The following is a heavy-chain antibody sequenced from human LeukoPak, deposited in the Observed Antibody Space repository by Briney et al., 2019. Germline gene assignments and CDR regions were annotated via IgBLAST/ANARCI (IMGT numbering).Heavy chain of an antibody. CDR2: INPRGDST. CDR1: GNTFSRNY. V-gene: IGHV1-46*01. Sequence: GASVKVSCTASGNTFSRNYMHWVRQAPGQGLEWMGVINPRGDSTDYAQKFQGRVTMTRDTSTSTVYMELRNLRSEDTAVYYCARVLDAFDIWGQGTMVTVSS. CDR3: ARVLDAFDI. J-gene: IGHJ3*02.